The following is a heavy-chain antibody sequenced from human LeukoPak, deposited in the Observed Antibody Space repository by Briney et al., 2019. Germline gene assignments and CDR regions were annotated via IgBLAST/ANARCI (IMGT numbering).Heavy chain of an antibody. Sequence: PGGSLRLSCAASGFTFSSYSMNWVRQAPGKGLEWVSSISSSSSYIYYADSVKGRFTISRDNAKNSLYLQMNSLRAEDTAVYYCARDNLRLSDAFDIWGQGTTVTVSS. J-gene: IGHJ3*02. CDR1: GFTFSSYS. V-gene: IGHV3-21*01. CDR2: ISSSSSYI. D-gene: IGHD2/OR15-2a*01. CDR3: ARDNLRLSDAFDI.